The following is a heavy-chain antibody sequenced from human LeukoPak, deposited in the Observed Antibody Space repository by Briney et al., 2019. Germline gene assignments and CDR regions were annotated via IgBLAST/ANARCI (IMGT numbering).Heavy chain of an antibody. Sequence: PGGSLRLSCAVSGLTLSNYGMSWVRQVPGKGLEWVSGISGSGGNTYYADSVKGRFTISRDNSKNTLYLQMHSLRAEDTAVYFCAKRGVVIRVFLVGFHKEASYFDSWGQGALVTVSS. CDR3: AKRGVVIRVFLVGFHKEASYFDS. V-gene: IGHV3-23*01. CDR2: ISGSGGNT. CDR1: GLTLSNYG. J-gene: IGHJ4*02. D-gene: IGHD3-10*01.